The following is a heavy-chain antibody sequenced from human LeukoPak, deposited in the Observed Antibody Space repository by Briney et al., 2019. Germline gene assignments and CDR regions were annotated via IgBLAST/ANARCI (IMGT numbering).Heavy chain of an antibody. CDR3: ARDSGIPGIAAAGDGFDP. V-gene: IGHV1-69*04. Sequence: ASVKVSCKASGGTFSSYAISWVRQAPGQGLEWMGRIIPILGIANYAQKFQGRVTITADKSTSTAYMELSSLRSEDTAVYYCARDSGIPGIAAAGDGFDPWGQGTLVTVSS. CDR2: IIPILGIA. J-gene: IGHJ5*02. D-gene: IGHD6-13*01. CDR1: GGTFSSYA.